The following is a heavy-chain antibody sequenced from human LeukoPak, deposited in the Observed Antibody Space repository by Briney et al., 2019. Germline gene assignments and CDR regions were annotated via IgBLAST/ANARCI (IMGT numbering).Heavy chain of an antibody. CDR3: ARNHGPEMGGANDAFDI. CDR2: IYYSGST. CDR1: GGSISSSSYY. Sequence: SETLSLTCTVSGGSISSSSYYWGWIRQPPGKGLEWIGSIYYSGSTYYNPSLKSRVTISVDTSKNQFSLKLSSVTAADTAVYYCARNHGPEMGGANDAFDIWGQGTMVTVSS. J-gene: IGHJ3*02. D-gene: IGHD1-14*01. V-gene: IGHV4-39*01.